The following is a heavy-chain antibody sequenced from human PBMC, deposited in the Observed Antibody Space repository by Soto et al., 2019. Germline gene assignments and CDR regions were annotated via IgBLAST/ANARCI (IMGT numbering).Heavy chain of an antibody. Sequence: EVQLVESGGGLVQPGGSLRLSCAASGFTFSSYSMNWVRQAPGKGLEWVSYISSSSSTIYYADSVKVRFTISRDNAKNSLYLQMNSLRDEDTAVYYCEGSGWYRNQFDYWGQGTLVTVSS. CDR1: GFTFSSYS. J-gene: IGHJ4*02. V-gene: IGHV3-48*02. CDR2: ISSSSSTI. CDR3: EGSGWYRNQFDY. D-gene: IGHD6-19*01.